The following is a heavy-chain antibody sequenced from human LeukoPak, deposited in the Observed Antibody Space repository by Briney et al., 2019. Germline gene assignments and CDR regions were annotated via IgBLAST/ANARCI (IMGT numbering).Heavy chain of an antibody. CDR3: AKAPLCGGDCYSVDRLDY. CDR2: ISGSGGSI. Sequence: GGSLRLSCAASGFTFSSYAMSWVRQAPGKGLEWVSAISGSGGSIYYADSVKGRFTISRDNSKNTLYLQMNSLRAEDTVVYYCAKAPLCGGDCYSVDRLDYWGQGTLVTVSS. V-gene: IGHV3-23*01. D-gene: IGHD2-21*02. J-gene: IGHJ4*02. CDR1: GFTFSSYA.